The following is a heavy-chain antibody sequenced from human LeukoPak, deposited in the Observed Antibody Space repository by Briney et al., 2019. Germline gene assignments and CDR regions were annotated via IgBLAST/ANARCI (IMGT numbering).Heavy chain of an antibody. J-gene: IGHJ6*02. D-gene: IGHD1-26*01. CDR2: IYYSGST. CDR3: ARGNGSYYFSYYYYGMDV. V-gene: IGHV4-59*01. Sequence: PSETLSLTCTVSGGSISSYYWSWIRQPPGKGLEWIGYIYYSGSTNYNPSLKSRVTISVDTSKNQFSLKLSSVTAADTAVYYCARGNGSYYFSYYYYGMDVWGQGTTATVSS. CDR1: GGSISSYY.